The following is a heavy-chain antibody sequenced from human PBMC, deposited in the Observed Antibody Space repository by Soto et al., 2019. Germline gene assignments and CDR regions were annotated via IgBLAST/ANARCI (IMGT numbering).Heavy chain of an antibody. Sequence: PGESLKISCKGSGYSFTSYWIGWVRQMPGKGLEWMGIIYPGDSDTRYSPSFQGQVTISADKSISTAYLQWSSLKASDTAMYYCARAAAVPGYYYYYMDVWGKGTTVTVS. CDR1: GYSFTSYW. D-gene: IGHD6-13*01. V-gene: IGHV5-51*01. CDR3: ARAAAVPGYYYYYMDV. CDR2: IYPGDSDT. J-gene: IGHJ6*03.